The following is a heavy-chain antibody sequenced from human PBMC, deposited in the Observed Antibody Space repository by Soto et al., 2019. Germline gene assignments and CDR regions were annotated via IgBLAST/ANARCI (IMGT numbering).Heavy chain of an antibody. CDR2: ISNSGST. J-gene: IGHJ4*02. CDR1: GASISSYY. CDR3: ARGRPYSSSPFDY. Sequence: PSETLSLTCTVSGASISSYYWGWIRQPPGKGLEWIAYISNSGSTNYNPSLKSRVSISGDTAKNQISLKMKSVTTADTAVYYCARGRPYSSSPFDYWGQGTLVTVSS. V-gene: IGHV4-59*01. D-gene: IGHD6-13*01.